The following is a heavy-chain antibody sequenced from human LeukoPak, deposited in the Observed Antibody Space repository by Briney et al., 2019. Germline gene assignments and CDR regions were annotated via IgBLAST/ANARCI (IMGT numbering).Heavy chain of an antibody. D-gene: IGHD3-16*01. J-gene: IGHJ6*03. CDR3: ARRALGPLRYMDV. CDR1: GGSFSGYY. V-gene: IGHV4-34*01. Sequence: SETLSLTCAVYGGSFSGYYWSWIRQPPGKGLEWIGEINHSGSTNYNPSLKSRVTVSVDTSKNQFSLKLSSVTAADTAVYYCARRALGPLRYMDVWGKGTTVTVSS. CDR2: INHSGST.